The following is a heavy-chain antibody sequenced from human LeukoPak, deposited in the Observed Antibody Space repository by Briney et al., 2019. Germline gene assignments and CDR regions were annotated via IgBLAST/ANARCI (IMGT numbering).Heavy chain of an antibody. CDR3: ARAREVVGATRGWFDP. J-gene: IGHJ5*02. V-gene: IGHV1-8*03. CDR2: MNPNSGNT. Sequence: ASVKVSCKASGYTFTSYDINWVRQATGQGLKWKGWMNPNSGNTGYAQKFQGRVTITRNTSISTAYMELSSLRSEDTAVYYCARAREVVGATRGWFDPWGQGTLVTVSS. D-gene: IGHD1-26*01. CDR1: GYTFTSYD.